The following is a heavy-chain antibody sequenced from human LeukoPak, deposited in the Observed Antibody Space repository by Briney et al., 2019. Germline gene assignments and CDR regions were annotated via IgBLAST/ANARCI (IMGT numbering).Heavy chain of an antibody. J-gene: IGHJ3*02. V-gene: IGHV3-23*01. D-gene: IGHD6-13*01. Sequence: GGSLRLSCAASGFTFSGFAMTWVRQAPGKGLEWVSTISGSGGSTYYADSVKGRFTISRDNSKNTLYLQMNSLRAEDTAVYYCAKADLYSSSWPDAFDIWGQGTMVTVSS. CDR1: GFTFSGFA. CDR2: ISGSGGST. CDR3: AKADLYSSSWPDAFDI.